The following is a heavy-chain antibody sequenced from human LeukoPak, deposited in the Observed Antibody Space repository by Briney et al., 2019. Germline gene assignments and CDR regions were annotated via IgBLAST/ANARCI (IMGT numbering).Heavy chain of an antibody. V-gene: IGHV4-4*07. CDR1: GGSISSYY. J-gene: IGHJ6*03. Sequence: PSETLSLTCTVSGGSISSYYWSWLRQPAGKGLEGIGRIYTSGSTNYNPSLKSRVTISVDRSKNQFSLKLSSVTAADTAVYYCARDPGYGSGRYAGIYYYMDVWGKGTTVTVSS. D-gene: IGHD3-10*01. CDR2: IYTSGST. CDR3: ARDPGYGSGRYAGIYYYMDV.